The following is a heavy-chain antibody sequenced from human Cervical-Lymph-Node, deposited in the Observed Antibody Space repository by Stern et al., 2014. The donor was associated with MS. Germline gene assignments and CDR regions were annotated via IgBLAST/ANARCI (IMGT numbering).Heavy chain of an antibody. D-gene: IGHD1-14*01. CDR3: ARQTTAWASDV. J-gene: IGHJ4*02. Sequence: EVQLVESGAELIRPGESLKISCKGSGFKFSLYWIAWVRQMTGQGLEWMGIIYPGDSETRYSTSFQGQVTMSAAKSTHTAYLQWSSLNASDTAMYFCARQTTAWASDVWGQGTLVTVSS. CDR1: GFKFSLYW. V-gene: IGHV5-51*01. CDR2: IYPGDSET.